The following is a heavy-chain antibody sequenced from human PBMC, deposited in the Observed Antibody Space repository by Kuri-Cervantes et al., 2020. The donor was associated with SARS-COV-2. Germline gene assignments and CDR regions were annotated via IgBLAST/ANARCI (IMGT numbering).Heavy chain of an antibody. CDR3: ARDGGVWATREMGAFDI. CDR1: GGSFSDYY. J-gene: IGHJ3*02. CDR2: INHSGST. Sequence: SETLSLTCAVYGGSFSDYYWSWIRQPPGKGLEWIGEINHSGSTNYNPSLKSRVTISVNTSKNQFSLKLSSVTAADTAVYYCARDGGVWATREMGAFDIWGQGTMVTVSS. D-gene: IGHD3-16*01. V-gene: IGHV4-34*01.